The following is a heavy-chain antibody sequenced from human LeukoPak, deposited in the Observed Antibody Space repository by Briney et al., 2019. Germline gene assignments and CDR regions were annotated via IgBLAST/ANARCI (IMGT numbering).Heavy chain of an antibody. CDR2: IYHSGSA. CDR1: GGSISSGSYY. CDR3: ARDRDSISGSWL. J-gene: IGHJ4*02. Sequence: PSETLSLTCTVSGGSISSGSYYWSWIRQPPGKGLEWIGYIYHSGSAYYNPSLESRVTISIDRSRNQFSLKLSSVSAADTAVYYCARDRDSISGSWLWGQGTLVTVSS. V-gene: IGHV4-30-2*01. D-gene: IGHD3-10*01.